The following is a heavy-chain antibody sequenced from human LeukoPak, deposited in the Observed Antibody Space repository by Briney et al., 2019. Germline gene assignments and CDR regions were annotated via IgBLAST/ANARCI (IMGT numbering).Heavy chain of an antibody. J-gene: IGHJ4*02. V-gene: IGHV3-23*01. CDR2: ISGSGGST. CDR3: AKGSRSMIVVVPFDY. D-gene: IGHD3-22*01. Sequence: GGSLRLSCAASGFTFSSYAMSWVRQAPGKGLEWVSAISGSGGSTYYADSVRGRFTISRDNSKNTLYLQMNSLRAEDTAVYYCAKGSRSMIVVVPFDYWGQGTLVTVSS. CDR1: GFTFSSYA.